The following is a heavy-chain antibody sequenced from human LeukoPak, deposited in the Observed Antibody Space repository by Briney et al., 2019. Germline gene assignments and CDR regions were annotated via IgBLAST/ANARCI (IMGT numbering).Heavy chain of an antibody. V-gene: IGHV1-2*02. J-gene: IGHJ4*02. CDR3: ARGGYSGTEKPNDY. D-gene: IGHD1-26*01. CDR1: GYTFIGYY. Sequence: ASVRVSCKPSGYTFIGYYIHWVRQAPGQGLEWMGWINPNSGGTHYAQKFQGRVTMTRDTSISTAYMELSSLRSDDTAVYYCARGGYSGTEKPNDYWGQGTLVTVSS. CDR2: INPNSGGT.